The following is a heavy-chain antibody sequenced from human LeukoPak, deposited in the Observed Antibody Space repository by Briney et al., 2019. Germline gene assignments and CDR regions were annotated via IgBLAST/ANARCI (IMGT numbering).Heavy chain of an antibody. CDR1: GFTFSNYN. CDR2: ISSSSSYI. Sequence: GGSLRLSCAASGFTFSNYNMNWVRQAPGKGLEWVSSISSSSSYIYYADSVKGRFTISRDNAKNSLYLQMNSLRAEDTAVYYCARREDIVVVVAATPFDYWGQGTLVTASS. J-gene: IGHJ4*02. V-gene: IGHV3-21*01. CDR3: ARREDIVVVVAATPFDY. D-gene: IGHD2-15*01.